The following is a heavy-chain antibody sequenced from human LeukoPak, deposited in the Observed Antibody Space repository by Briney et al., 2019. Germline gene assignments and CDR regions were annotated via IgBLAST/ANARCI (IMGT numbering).Heavy chain of an antibody. Sequence: GGSLRLSCAASGFTFSNFWMNWVRQAPGKGLEWVSAISGSGGSTYYADSVKGRFTISRHNSKNTLYLQMNSLRAEDTAVYYCAKHSSGWYEYYFDYWGQGTLVTVSS. V-gene: IGHV3-23*01. CDR2: ISGSGGST. CDR3: AKHSSGWYEYYFDY. D-gene: IGHD6-19*01. J-gene: IGHJ4*02. CDR1: GFTFSNFW.